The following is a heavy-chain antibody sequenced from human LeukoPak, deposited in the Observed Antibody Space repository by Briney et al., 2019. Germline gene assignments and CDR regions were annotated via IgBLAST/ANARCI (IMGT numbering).Heavy chain of an antibody. CDR2: IRYDGSNK. CDR3: AKGPIAAPRPHFDY. J-gene: IGHJ4*02. Sequence: PGGSLRLSCAASGFTFSSYGMHWVRQAPGKGLEWVAFIRYDGSNKYYADSVKGRFTISRDNSKNTLYLQMNSLRAEDTAVYYCAKGPIAAPRPHFDYWGQGPLVPVPS. V-gene: IGHV3-30*02. CDR1: GFTFSSYG. D-gene: IGHD6-6*01.